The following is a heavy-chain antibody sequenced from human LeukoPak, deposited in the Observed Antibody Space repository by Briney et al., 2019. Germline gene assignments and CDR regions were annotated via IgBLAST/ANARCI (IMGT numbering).Heavy chain of an antibody. CDR2: ISSGSSSI. Sequence: PGGSLRLSCAVSGFSLTAFGMNWVRQAPGKGLEWVSSISSGSSSIYYADSVKGRFTVSRDNAKNSLYLQMNSLRAEDTAVYYCARVTNYFYDMDVWGKGSSVTVSS. J-gene: IGHJ6*03. CDR1: GFSLTAFG. CDR3: ARVTNYFYDMDV. V-gene: IGHV3-21*01. D-gene: IGHD4-11*01.